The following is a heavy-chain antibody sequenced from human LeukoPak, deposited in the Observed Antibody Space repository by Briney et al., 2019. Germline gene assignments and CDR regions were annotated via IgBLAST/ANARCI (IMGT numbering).Heavy chain of an antibody. Sequence: ASVKVSCTASGGTFSSYAISWVRQAPGQGLEWMGGIIPIFGTANYAQKFQGRVTITADESTSTAYMELSSLRSEDTAVYYCARDTPHYYGSGSYVLDAFDIWGQGTMVTVSS. V-gene: IGHV1-69*13. CDR3: ARDTPHYYGSGSYVLDAFDI. CDR2: IIPIFGTA. CDR1: GGTFSSYA. D-gene: IGHD3-10*01. J-gene: IGHJ3*02.